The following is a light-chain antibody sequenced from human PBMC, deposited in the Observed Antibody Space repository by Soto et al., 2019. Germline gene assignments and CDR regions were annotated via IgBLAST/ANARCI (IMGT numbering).Light chain of an antibody. CDR2: WAS. J-gene: IGKJ1*01. Sequence: DIVMTQSPDSLAVSLGERATINCKSSQSVLYSSDNKNCLAWYQQKPGQPPKLLIYWASTRESGVPERFSGSGSETDFTLTISSLQAEDVAVYYCQQYYSTLWTFGQGTKVEIK. CDR3: QQYYSTLWT. V-gene: IGKV4-1*01. CDR1: QSVLYSSDNKNC.